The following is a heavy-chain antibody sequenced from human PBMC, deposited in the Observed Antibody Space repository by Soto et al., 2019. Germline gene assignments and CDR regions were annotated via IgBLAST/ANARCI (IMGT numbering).Heavy chain of an antibody. J-gene: IGHJ6*02. Sequence: QVQLVQSGAEVTKPGASVKVSCRASGYTFTTYDINWVRQATGQGLEWMGWMSPNSGATGYAQKFQGRVTMTRDTAISTAYMELSNLSSEDTAIYYGARGVDAGVDVWGQGTTVTVSS. CDR3: ARGVDAGVDV. V-gene: IGHV1-8*01. CDR2: MSPNSGAT. D-gene: IGHD1-1*01. CDR1: GYTFTTYD.